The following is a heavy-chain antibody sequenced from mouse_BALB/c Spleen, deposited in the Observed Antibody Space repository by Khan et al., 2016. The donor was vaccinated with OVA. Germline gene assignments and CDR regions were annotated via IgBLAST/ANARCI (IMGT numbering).Heavy chain of an antibody. CDR2: ICYSGTT. V-gene: IGHV3-8*02. J-gene: IGHJ2*01. CDR3: ARWIYRYDGYVDY. CDR1: GDSITSGY. Sequence: VQLQESGPSLVKPSQTLSLTCSVTGDSITSGYWNWIRKFPGNKLDYMGYICYSGTTYYNPSLKSRISITRDTSKNQFYLQLNSVTTEDTATYYCARWIYRYDGYVDYSGQGTALTVSS. D-gene: IGHD2-14*01.